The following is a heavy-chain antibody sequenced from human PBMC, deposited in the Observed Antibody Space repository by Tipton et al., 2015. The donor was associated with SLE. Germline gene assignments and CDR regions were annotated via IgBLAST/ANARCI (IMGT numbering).Heavy chain of an antibody. CDR2: IKQDGSEK. D-gene: IGHD3-10*01. J-gene: IGHJ6*02. Sequence: VQLVQSGGGVVQPGGSLRLSCAASGFTFTNHWMNWVRQAPGKGLEWLANIKQDGSEKYYVDSVKGRFTISRDNAKNSVYLQMNSLKVEDTGVYYCARDRKVSIVRYHFGMDLWGQGTTVTVSS. CDR1: GFTFTNHW. CDR3: ARDRKVSIVRYHFGMDL. V-gene: IGHV3-7*01.